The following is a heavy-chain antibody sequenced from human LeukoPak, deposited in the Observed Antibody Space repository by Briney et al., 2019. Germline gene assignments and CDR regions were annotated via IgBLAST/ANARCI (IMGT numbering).Heavy chain of an antibody. J-gene: IGHJ4*02. D-gene: IGHD1-1*01. CDR1: GYSISSGDY. V-gene: IGHV4-38-2*02. CDR2: IYHSGRT. CDR3: ARRAYSAAYWKHFDY. Sequence: PSETLSLTCTVSGYSISSGDYWGWIRQPPGKGLEWIGSIYHSGRTYYNPSLKSRVTISVDTSKNQVSLILTSVTAADTAVYYCARRAYSAAYWKHFDYWGQGTLVTVSS.